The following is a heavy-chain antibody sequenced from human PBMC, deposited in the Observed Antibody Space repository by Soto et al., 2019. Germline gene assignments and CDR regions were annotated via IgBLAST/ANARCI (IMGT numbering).Heavy chain of an antibody. Sequence: PGESLKISCKGSGYSFSSHWIGWVRQMPGKGLDWMGIIYPGDSDTRYSPSFLGQVTISADKSINTPYLQWSSLKASDTAMYYCARQGNGAEGFDFWGQGALVTVSS. CDR3: ARQGNGAEGFDF. V-gene: IGHV5-51*01. D-gene: IGHD4-17*01. J-gene: IGHJ4*02. CDR1: GYSFSSHW. CDR2: IYPGDSDT.